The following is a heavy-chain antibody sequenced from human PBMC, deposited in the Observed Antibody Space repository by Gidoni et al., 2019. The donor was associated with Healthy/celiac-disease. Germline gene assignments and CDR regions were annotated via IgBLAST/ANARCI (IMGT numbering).Heavy chain of an antibody. V-gene: IGHV3-23*01. Sequence: EVQLLESGGGLVQPGGSLRLSCAASGFACSSYAMSWVRQATGKGLEWVSAISGSGGSTYYADSVKGRFTISRDNSKNTLYLQMNSLRAEDTDVYYCAKAVTLVVVADSWYFDLWGRGTLVTVSS. CDR2: ISGSGGST. J-gene: IGHJ2*01. CDR3: AKAVTLVVVADSWYFDL. D-gene: IGHD2-15*01. CDR1: GFACSSYA.